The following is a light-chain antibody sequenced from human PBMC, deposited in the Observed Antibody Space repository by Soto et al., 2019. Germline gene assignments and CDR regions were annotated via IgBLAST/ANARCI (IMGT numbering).Light chain of an antibody. CDR2: DVN. CDR1: SSDVGGYNY. V-gene: IGLV2-11*01. J-gene: IGLJ1*01. CDR3: CSYAGTYTYV. Sequence: QSALTQPRSVSXXPGQSVTISCTGTSSDVGGYNYVSWYQQHPGKAPKLMIYDVNKRPSGVPDRFSGSKSGSTVSLTISGLQSEDEADYFCCSYAGTYTYVFGTGTKVTVL.